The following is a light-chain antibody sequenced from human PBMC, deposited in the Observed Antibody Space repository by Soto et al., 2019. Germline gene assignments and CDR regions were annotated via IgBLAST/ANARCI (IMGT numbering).Light chain of an antibody. CDR2: DAS. CDR1: QSVTSK. Sequence: EIVMTQSPATLSLSPGERATLSCRASQSVTSKLAWYQQKPGQASRLLIYDASTRATGIAARFSGSGLATEFTLTISSLQSEDFAAYYCQQYGQWPITFGQGTRLEI. V-gene: IGKV3-15*01. CDR3: QQYGQWPIT. J-gene: IGKJ5*01.